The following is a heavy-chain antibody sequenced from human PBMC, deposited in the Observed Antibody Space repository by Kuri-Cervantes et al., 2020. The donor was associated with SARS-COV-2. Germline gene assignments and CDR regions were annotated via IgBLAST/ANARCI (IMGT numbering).Heavy chain of an antibody. CDR3: ARGLFSILWTQNNWFDP. D-gene: IGHD1-1*01. Sequence: ASVKVSCKASGYTFTNYFMHWVRQAPGQGLEWMGIIDPSGGSTNYAQNFQGRVTMTRDTSTSTVYTELSSLRSEDTAVYYCARGLFSILWTQNNWFDPWGQGTPVTVSS. J-gene: IGHJ5*02. V-gene: IGHV1-46*01. CDR2: IDPSGGST. CDR1: GYTFTNYF.